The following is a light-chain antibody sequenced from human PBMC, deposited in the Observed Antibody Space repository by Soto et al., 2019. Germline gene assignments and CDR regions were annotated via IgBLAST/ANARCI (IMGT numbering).Light chain of an antibody. CDR1: QSVSSY. CDR3: QQYGGFPIT. CDR2: GAS. J-gene: IGKJ5*01. Sequence: EIVLTQSPGTLSLTPGERATLSCRASQSVSSYLAWYQQKPGQAPRLLIYGASSRATGIPDRFSGGGSGTDFTLTISRLEPGDFAVYFCQQYGGFPITFGQGTRLEIK. V-gene: IGKV3-20*01.